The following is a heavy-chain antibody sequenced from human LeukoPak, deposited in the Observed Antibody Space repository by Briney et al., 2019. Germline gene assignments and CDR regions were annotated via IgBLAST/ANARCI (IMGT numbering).Heavy chain of an antibody. J-gene: IGHJ5*02. D-gene: IGHD2-8*01. Sequence: ASVKVSCKASGYTFTGYYMHWVRQAPGQGLEWMGWINPNSGGTNYAQKFQGRVTMTRDTSISTAYMELSRLRSDDTAVYYCARQYHHGVVTMTSHFDPWGQGTLVTVSS. V-gene: IGHV1-2*02. CDR1: GYTFTGYY. CDR2: INPNSGGT. CDR3: ARQYHHGVVTMTSHFDP.